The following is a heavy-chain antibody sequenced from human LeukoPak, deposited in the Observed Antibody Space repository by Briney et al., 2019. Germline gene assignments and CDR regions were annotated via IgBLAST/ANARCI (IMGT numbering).Heavy chain of an antibody. Sequence: PGGSLRLSCAASGFTFSAYSMHWVRQAPGKGLEWVSYISSSSSTIYYADSVRGRFTISRDNAKNSLYLQMNSLRAEDTAVYYCAKVGYSYGFYFDYWGLGTLVTVSS. CDR1: GFTFSAYS. CDR3: AKVGYSYGFYFDY. CDR2: ISSSSSTI. D-gene: IGHD5-18*01. V-gene: IGHV3-48*01. J-gene: IGHJ4*02.